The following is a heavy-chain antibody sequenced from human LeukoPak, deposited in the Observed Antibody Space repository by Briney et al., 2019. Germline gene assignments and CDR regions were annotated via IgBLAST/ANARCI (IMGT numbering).Heavy chain of an antibody. Sequence: SETLSLTCTVSGGAISRSSYYWGWIRQPPGKGLEWIGSIYYSGSTYYNPSLKSRVTISVDTSKNQFSLKLSSVTAADTAVYYRAASYDYGDYGCFDYWGQGTLVTVSS. D-gene: IGHD4-17*01. J-gene: IGHJ4*02. CDR1: GGAISRSSYY. CDR3: AASYDYGDYGCFDY. CDR2: IYYSGST. V-gene: IGHV4-39*01.